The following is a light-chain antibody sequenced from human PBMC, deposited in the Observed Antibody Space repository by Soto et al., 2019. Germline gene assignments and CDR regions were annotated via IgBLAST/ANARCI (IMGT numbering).Light chain of an antibody. CDR1: LRVSSS. CDR2: DTS. CDR3: QQRTNCRIT. J-gene: IGKJ5*01. V-gene: IGKV3-11*01. Sequence: DIVLLPTPAILFLSLGERATLSCRARLRVSSSLAWYHQNRGQAPRLLIYDTSNRATEIPSQPCSRRSGTDFTLTISSLEPEDFAVYYCQQRTNCRITFGQGTRLEIK.